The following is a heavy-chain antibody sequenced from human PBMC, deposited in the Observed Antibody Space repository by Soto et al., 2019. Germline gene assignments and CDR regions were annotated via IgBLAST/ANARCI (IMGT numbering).Heavy chain of an antibody. J-gene: IGHJ6*02. CDR3: ARERLELLPPNYYYYGIDV. CDR1: GFTVSSND. D-gene: IGHD1-26*01. V-gene: IGHV3-53*01. CDR2: IYSGGST. Sequence: RLSCAASGFTVSSNDMSWVRQAPGKGLEWVSVIYSGGSTYYADSVKGRFTISRDNSKNTLYLQMNSLRAEDTAVYYCARERLELLPPNYYYYGIDVWGPGTTVTVSS.